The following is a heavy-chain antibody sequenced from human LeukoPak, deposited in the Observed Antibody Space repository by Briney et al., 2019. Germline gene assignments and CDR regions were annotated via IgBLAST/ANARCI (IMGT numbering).Heavy chain of an antibody. J-gene: IGHJ6*02. V-gene: IGHV3-30-3*01. D-gene: IGHD2-21*02. CDR1: GFTFSSYA. CDR2: ISYDGSNK. Sequence: PGGSLRLSCAASGFTFSSYAMHWVRQAPGKGLEWVAVISYDGSNKYYADSVKGRFTISRDNSKNTLYQQMNSLRAEDTAVYYCARGYCGGDCYRPTYYYYYGMDVWGQGTTVTVSS. CDR3: ARGYCGGDCYRPTYYYYYGMDV.